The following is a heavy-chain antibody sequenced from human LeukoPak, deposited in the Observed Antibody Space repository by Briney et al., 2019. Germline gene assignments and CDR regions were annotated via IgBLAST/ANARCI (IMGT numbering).Heavy chain of an antibody. D-gene: IGHD2-21*01. CDR2: IIPFLGTT. J-gene: IGHJ4*02. CDR3: TIIPNVILFTHFFEY. V-gene: IGHV1-69*11. Sequence: ASVKVPCKASGGTFSSYAISWVRQAPGQGLEWMGSIIPFLGTTNYAQKFQGRVTITADEPTRTAYMELTYVRSDDTAVYYCTIIPNVILFTHFFEYWGQGTLVTVSS. CDR1: GGTFSSYA.